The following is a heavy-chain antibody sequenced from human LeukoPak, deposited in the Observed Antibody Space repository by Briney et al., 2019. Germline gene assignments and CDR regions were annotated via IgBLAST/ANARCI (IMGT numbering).Heavy chain of an antibody. CDR1: GYTFSSYY. V-gene: IGHV1-46*01. CDR2: INPSGGST. J-gene: IGHJ4*02. Sequence: ASVKVSCKASGYTFSSYYMHWVRQASGQGLEWMGIINPSGGSTSYAQKFQARVTMTRDMSTTTVYMELSSLRSEDTAMYYCARAQWLRLPRFDYWGQGTLVTVSS. CDR3: ARAQWLRLPRFDY. D-gene: IGHD5-12*01.